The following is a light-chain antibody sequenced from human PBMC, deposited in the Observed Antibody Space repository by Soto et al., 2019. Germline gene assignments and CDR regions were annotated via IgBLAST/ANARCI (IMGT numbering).Light chain of an antibody. CDR2: DAS. V-gene: IGKV1-5*01. CDR3: QQYNTNFRT. J-gene: IGKJ1*01. Sequence: DIEMTQSPSTLSASVGDRVTITCRASQTISKWLAWYQQKPGKAPQPLIFDASSLDRGVPSRFSGRGAGTEFTLNISSLQADDFATYYCQQYNTNFRTFGQGTKVDVK. CDR1: QTISKW.